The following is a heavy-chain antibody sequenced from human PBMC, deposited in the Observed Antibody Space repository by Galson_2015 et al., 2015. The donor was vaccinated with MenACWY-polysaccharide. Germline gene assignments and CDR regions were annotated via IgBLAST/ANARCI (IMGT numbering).Heavy chain of an antibody. CDR2: ISGNGASQ. CDR1: GFTFSSYT. V-gene: IGHV3-23*01. D-gene: IGHD2/OR15-2a*01. J-gene: IGHJ4*02. Sequence: SLRLSCEASGFTFSSYTLSWVRQAPGKGLEWVSGISGNGASQNYVDALTGRFTISRDNVDNTMYLHMNSLRDADTAVYYCASPGFSARRPDDFDFWGQGTLVIVSS. CDR3: ASPGFSARRPDDFDF.